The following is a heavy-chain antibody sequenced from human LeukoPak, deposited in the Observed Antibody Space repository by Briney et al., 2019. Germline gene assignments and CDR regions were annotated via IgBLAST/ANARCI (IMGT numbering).Heavy chain of an antibody. V-gene: IGHV4-4*07. CDR3: AGYCSSTSCYIRYYGMDV. CDR1: GGSISSYY. CDR2: IYTSGST. J-gene: IGHJ6*02. D-gene: IGHD2-2*02. Sequence: SETPSLTCTVSGGSISSYYWSWIRQPAGKGLEWIGRIYTSGSTNYNPSLKSRVTMSVDTSKNQFSLKLSSVTAADTAVYYCAGYCSSTSCYIRYYGMDVWGQGTTVAVSS.